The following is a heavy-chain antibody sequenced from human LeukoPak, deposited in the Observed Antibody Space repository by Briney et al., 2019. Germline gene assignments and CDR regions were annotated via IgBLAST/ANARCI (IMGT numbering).Heavy chain of an antibody. CDR1: GGSISSGDYY. CDR3: ARAEARGYYYGSGTIFDY. Sequence: SETLSLTCTVSGGSISSGDYYWSWIRQPPGKGLEWIGYIYYSGSTYYNPSLKSRVTISVDTSKNQFSLKLSSVTAADTAVYYCARAEARGYYYGSGTIFDYWGQGTLVPVSS. J-gene: IGHJ4*02. CDR2: IYYSGST. V-gene: IGHV4-30-4*01. D-gene: IGHD3-10*01.